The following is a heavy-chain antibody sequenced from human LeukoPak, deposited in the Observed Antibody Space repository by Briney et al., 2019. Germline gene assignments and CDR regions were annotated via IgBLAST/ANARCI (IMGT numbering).Heavy chain of an antibody. CDR3: ARNQALIGLYYYDSSGYYTQFDY. D-gene: IGHD3-22*01. CDR2: INPNSGGT. CDR1: GYTFTGYY. Sequence: ASVKVSCKASGYTFTGYYMHWVRQAPGQGLEWMGWINPNSGGTNYAQKFQGRVTMTRDTSISTAYMELSRLRSDDTAVYYCARNQALIGLYYYDSSGYYTQFDYWGQGTLVTVSS. J-gene: IGHJ4*02. V-gene: IGHV1-2*02.